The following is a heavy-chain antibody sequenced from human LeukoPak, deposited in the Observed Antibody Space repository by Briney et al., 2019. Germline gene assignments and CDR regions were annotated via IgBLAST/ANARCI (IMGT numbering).Heavy chain of an antibody. CDR3: AREPVYSSGWYDY. CDR2: IYSGGST. Sequence: PGGSLRLSCAASGFTVSSNYMSWVRQAPGKGLEWVSVIYSGGSTYYADSVKGRFTISRDNSKNTLYLQMNSLRAEDTAVYYCAREPVYSSGWYDYWGQGTLVTVSS. J-gene: IGHJ4*02. V-gene: IGHV3-53*01. CDR1: GFTVSSNY. D-gene: IGHD6-19*01.